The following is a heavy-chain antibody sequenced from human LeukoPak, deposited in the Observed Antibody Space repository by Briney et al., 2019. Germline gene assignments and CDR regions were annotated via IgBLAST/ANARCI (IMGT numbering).Heavy chain of an antibody. CDR3: ARTAAGAFDI. V-gene: IGHV3-66*02. CDR1: GFTVSSNY. CDR2: IYSGGST. D-gene: IGHD6-13*01. J-gene: IGHJ3*02. Sequence: GGSLRLSCAASGFTVSSNYMSWVRQAPGKGLVWVSVIYSGGSTYYADSVKGRFTISRDNSKNTLYLQMNSLRAEDTAVYYCARTAAGAFDIWGQGTMVTVSS.